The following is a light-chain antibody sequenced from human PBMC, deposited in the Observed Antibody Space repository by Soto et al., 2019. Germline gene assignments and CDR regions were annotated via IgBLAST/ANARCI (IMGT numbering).Light chain of an antibody. J-gene: IGLJ2*01. CDR3: SSFADGFNVV. Sequence: QSVLTQPASVSGSPGQSITISCTGASSDVGDYNYVSWYQHHPGKAPKLLIYEVNNRPSEIPARFSASKSGNTASLIVSGLQPEDEAEYFCSSFADGFNVVFGGGTKLTVL. V-gene: IGLV2-8*01. CDR2: EVN. CDR1: SSDVGDYNY.